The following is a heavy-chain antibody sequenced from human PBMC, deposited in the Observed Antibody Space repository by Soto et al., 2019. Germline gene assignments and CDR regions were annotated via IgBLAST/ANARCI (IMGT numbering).Heavy chain of an antibody. D-gene: IGHD3-3*01. V-gene: IGHV3-23*01. Sequence: EVQLLESGGGLVQPGGSLTLSCAASGFTFYRYDMFWVRQTPRRGLEWVSFISGSGGRIEYGDFVRGRFTASRDNAEDTLSIQMNTLGSDDTGVYYCVRSGSETGWYFDQWGQGTLVVVSS. CDR1: GFTFYRYD. CDR3: VRSGSETGWYFDQ. J-gene: IGHJ4*02. CDR2: ISGSGGRI.